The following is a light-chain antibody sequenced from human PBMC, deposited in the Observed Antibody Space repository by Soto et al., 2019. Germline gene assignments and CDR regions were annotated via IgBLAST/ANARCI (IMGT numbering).Light chain of an antibody. CDR3: QQYDSLPIT. Sequence: DLQMTQSPSSLSASVGDRVTITCQAGQDISNYLNWYQQKPGKAPKLLIYDASNLETGVPSRFSGSGSGTDFTFTISSLQPEDIATYYCQQYDSLPITFGQGTRLEIK. CDR2: DAS. CDR1: QDISNY. V-gene: IGKV1-33*01. J-gene: IGKJ5*01.